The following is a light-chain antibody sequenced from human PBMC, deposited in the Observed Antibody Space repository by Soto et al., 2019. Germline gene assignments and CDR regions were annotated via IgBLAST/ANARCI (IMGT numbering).Light chain of an antibody. CDR3: QQYNNWWT. Sequence: RVVTQSPNTLALAPGERAPPSFRASETVRSNLAWYQQKPGQAPRLLIYAASTRATGIPARFIGNGSGTEFTLTISSLQSEDFAVYYCQQYNNWWTFGQGTKVDIK. CDR1: ETVRSN. V-gene: IGKV3D-15*01. CDR2: AAS. J-gene: IGKJ1*01.